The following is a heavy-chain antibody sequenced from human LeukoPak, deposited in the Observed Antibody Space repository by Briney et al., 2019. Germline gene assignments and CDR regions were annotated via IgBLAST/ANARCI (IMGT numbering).Heavy chain of an antibody. Sequence: GGSMRLSCAASGFTFSSYAMSWVRQAPGKGLEWVSAISDSGGSTYYADSVKGRFTISRDSSKNTLYLQMNSLRAEDTAVYYWAKDSSNWYHFDHWGQGTLVTLS. J-gene: IGHJ4*02. V-gene: IGHV3-23*01. CDR1: GFTFSSYA. CDR3: AKDSSNWYHFDH. D-gene: IGHD6-13*01. CDR2: ISDSGGST.